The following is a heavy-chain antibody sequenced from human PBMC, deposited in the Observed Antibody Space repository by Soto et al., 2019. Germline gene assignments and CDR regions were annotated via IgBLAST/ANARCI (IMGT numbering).Heavy chain of an antibody. Sequence: QVPLVQSGAEVKKPGASVKVSCKASGYTFTGYYMHWVRQAPGQGLEWMGWINPNSGGTNYAQKFQGWVTMTRDTSISTAYMELSRLRSDDTAVYYCARSRVVPAAMIWFDPWGQGTLVTVSS. V-gene: IGHV1-2*04. J-gene: IGHJ5*02. CDR2: INPNSGGT. D-gene: IGHD2-2*01. CDR3: ARSRVVPAAMIWFDP. CDR1: GYTFTGYY.